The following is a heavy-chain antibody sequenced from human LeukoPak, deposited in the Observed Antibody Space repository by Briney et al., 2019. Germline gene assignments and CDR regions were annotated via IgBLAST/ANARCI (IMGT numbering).Heavy chain of an antibody. Sequence: GGSLRLSCAASGFTFSNYGLNWVRQAPGKGLEGVSSISGSGGSTYYADSVKGRFTISRDNSKNTLYLQMNSLRAEDTAVYYCAKDLRAATPPKGYWGQGTLVTVSS. V-gene: IGHV3-23*01. D-gene: IGHD2-2*01. J-gene: IGHJ4*02. CDR2: ISGSGGST. CDR3: AKDLRAATPPKGY. CDR1: GFTFSNYG.